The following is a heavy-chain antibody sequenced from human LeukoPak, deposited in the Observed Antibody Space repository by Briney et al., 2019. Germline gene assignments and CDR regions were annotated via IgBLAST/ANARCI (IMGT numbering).Heavy chain of an antibody. J-gene: IGHJ3*02. CDR3: AKEPSGWYNGVQGAFDI. CDR2: ISYDGSNK. Sequence: PGGSLRLSCAASGFTFSSYGMHWVRQAPGKGLEWVAVISYDGSNKYYADSVKGRFTISRDNSKNTLYLQMNSLRAEDTAVYYCAKEPSGWYNGVQGAFDIWGQGTMVTVSS. CDR1: GFTFSSYG. V-gene: IGHV3-30*18. D-gene: IGHD6-19*01.